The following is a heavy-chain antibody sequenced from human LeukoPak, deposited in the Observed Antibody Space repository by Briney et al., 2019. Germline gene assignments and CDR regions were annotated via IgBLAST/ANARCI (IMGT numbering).Heavy chain of an antibody. CDR2: TYHRSKWYN. Sequence: SQTLSLTCAISGDSVSSNSAAWNWIRQSPSRGLEWLGRTYHRSKWYNDCAVSVKSRITLNPDTSKNQFSLQLNSVTPDDTAVYYCTRQQQGGFDYWGQGTLVTASS. J-gene: IGHJ4*02. D-gene: IGHD6-13*01. V-gene: IGHV6-1*01. CDR1: GDSVSSNSAA. CDR3: TRQQQGGFDY.